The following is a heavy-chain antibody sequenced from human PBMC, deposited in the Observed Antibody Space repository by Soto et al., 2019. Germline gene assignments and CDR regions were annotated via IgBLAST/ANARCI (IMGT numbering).Heavy chain of an antibody. CDR1: GYTFTSYA. V-gene: IGHV1-18*01. D-gene: IGHD1-26*01. J-gene: IGHJ4*02. CDR2: LSAYNGNT. CDR3: ATVVGAVPY. Sequence: QIHQVQSGAEVKEPGASVKVSCKASGYTFTSYAISWVRQAPGQGLEWMGWLSAYNGNTNYAQNLQGRVTVTTDTSTDTAYMELRSLRSDDTAVYYCATVVGAVPYWGQGTLVTVSS.